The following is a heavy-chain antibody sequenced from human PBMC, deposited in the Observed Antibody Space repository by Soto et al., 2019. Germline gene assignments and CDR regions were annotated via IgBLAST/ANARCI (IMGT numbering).Heavy chain of an antibody. CDR1: GFTFSNAW. J-gene: IGHJ4*02. CDR3: TTPDDYVWGSYRSDY. D-gene: IGHD3-16*02. Sequence: EVQLVESGGGLVKPGGSLRLSCAASGFTFSNAWMNWVRQAPGKGLEWVGRIKSKTDGGTTDYAAPVKGRFTISRDDSKHTLYLQMNSLKTEATAVYYCTTPDDYVWGSYRSDYWGQGTLVTVSS. V-gene: IGHV3-15*07. CDR2: IKSKTDGGTT.